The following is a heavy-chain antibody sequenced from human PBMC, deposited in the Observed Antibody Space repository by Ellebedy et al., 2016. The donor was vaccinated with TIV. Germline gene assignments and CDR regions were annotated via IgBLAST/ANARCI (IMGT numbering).Heavy chain of an antibody. Sequence: GESLKISCIVSGFTFSTSTMNWVRQAPGKGLEWVSSISSNSDTMYYADSVRGRFTISRDNAKNSLSLQMNSLRAEDTAVYYCARDRGGGCSGGSCYSGFDYWGQGTLVTVSS. CDR1: GFTFSTST. D-gene: IGHD2-15*01. CDR2: ISSNSDTM. CDR3: ARDRGGGCSGGSCYSGFDY. J-gene: IGHJ4*02. V-gene: IGHV3-21*04.